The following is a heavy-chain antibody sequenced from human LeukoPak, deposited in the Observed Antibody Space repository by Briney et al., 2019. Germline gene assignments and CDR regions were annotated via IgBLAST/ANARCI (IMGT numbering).Heavy chain of an antibody. J-gene: IGHJ4*02. CDR3: TLQYSSSWIPFDY. V-gene: IGHV3-49*03. D-gene: IGHD6-13*01. Sequence: PGRSLRLSCTASGFTFGDYAMSWSRQAPGKGLEWVGFIRSKAYGGTTEYAASVKGRFTISRDDSKSIAYLQMNSLKTEDTAVYYCTLQYSSSWIPFDYWGQGTLVTVSS. CDR2: IRSKAYGGTT. CDR1: GFTFGDYA.